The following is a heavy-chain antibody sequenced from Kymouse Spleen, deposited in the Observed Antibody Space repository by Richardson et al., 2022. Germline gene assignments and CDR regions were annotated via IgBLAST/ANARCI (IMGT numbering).Heavy chain of an antibody. J-gene: IGHJ6*02. V-gene: IGHV4-34*01. D-gene: IGHD1-14*01,IGHD3-16*02. CDR2: INHSGST. CDR3: ARGRGNPYYYGMDV. CDR1: GGSFSGYY. Sequence: QVQLQQWGAGLLKPSETLSLTCAVYGGSFSGYYWSWIRQPPGKGLEWIGEINHSGSTNYNPSLKSRVTISVDTSKNQFSLKLSSVTAADTAVYYCARGRGNPYYYGMDVWGQGTTVTVSS.